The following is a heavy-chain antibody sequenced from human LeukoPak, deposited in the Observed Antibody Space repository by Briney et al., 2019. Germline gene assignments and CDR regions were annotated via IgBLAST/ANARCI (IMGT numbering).Heavy chain of an antibody. D-gene: IGHD6-19*01. Sequence: QSGGSLRLSCAASESTFSTYTMHWVRQTPGQGLEWVAVISYDGSHKYYADSVKGRFTISGDNSKNTLFLQMNSLRPEDTAVFYCVRDRQRIAVYHFDYWGQGTLVTVSS. CDR3: VRDRQRIAVYHFDY. CDR2: ISYDGSHK. J-gene: IGHJ4*02. CDR1: ESTFSTYT. V-gene: IGHV3-30-3*01.